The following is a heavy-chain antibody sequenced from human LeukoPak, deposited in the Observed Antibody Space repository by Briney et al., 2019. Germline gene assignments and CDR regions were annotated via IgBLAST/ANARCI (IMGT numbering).Heavy chain of an antibody. J-gene: IGHJ4*02. CDR1: GFTFSSYW. CDR2: INSDGSST. CDR3: AKDQRYCSSASCSDFDY. Sequence: GGSLRLSCAASGFTFSSYWMHWVRQAPGKGLVWVSRINSDGSSTSYADSVKGRFTISRDNAKNTLYLQMNSLRAEDTAVYYCAKDQRYCSSASCSDFDYWGQGTLVTVSS. D-gene: IGHD2-2*01. V-gene: IGHV3-74*01.